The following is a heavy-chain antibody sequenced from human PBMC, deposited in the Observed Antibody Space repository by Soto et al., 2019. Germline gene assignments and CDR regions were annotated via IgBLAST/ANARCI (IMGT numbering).Heavy chain of an antibody. CDR3: ARSSGGNFGIIIEGSNWFDP. V-gene: IGHV1-46*01. J-gene: IGHJ5*02. CDR1: GDSFSSYY. Sequence: GVSVKVSRKAPGDSFSSYYLNWVRQAPGQGLEWMGVINPHGGSTKYAQKFQGRITMTRDTSRSTVYMELSSLRSDDTAIYYCARSSGGNFGIIIEGSNWFDPWGQGTLVTVSS. D-gene: IGHD3-3*01. CDR2: INPHGGST.